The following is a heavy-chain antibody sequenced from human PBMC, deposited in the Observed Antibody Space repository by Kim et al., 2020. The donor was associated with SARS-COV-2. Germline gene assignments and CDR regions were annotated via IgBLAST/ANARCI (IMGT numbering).Heavy chain of an antibody. CDR3: AKVDAAGTLVEFYYYYGMDV. J-gene: IGHJ6*02. D-gene: IGHD6-13*01. Sequence: FTISRDNSKNTLYLQMNSLRAEDTAVYYCAKVDAAGTLVEFYYYYGMDVWGQGTTVTVSS. V-gene: IGHV3-23*01.